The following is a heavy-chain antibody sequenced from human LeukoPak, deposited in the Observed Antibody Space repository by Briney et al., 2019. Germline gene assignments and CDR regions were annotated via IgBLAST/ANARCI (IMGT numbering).Heavy chain of an antibody. Sequence: PGGSLRLSCAASGFTFSDYYMSWIRQAPGKGLEWVSYISSSNTYTNYADSVKGRFTIPRDNAKNSLYLQVNSLRAEDTAVYYCARVGPGSYPFDYWGQGTLVTVSS. CDR3: ARVGPGSYPFDY. V-gene: IGHV3-11*05. CDR1: GFTFSDYY. J-gene: IGHJ4*02. D-gene: IGHD1-26*01. CDR2: ISSSNTYT.